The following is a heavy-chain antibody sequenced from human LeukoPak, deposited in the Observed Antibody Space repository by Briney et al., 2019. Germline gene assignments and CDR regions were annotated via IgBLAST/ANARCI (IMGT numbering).Heavy chain of an antibody. CDR2: INQDGSEK. CDR3: ARDKDRSFDWFDRRPGGDAFDI. Sequence: GGSLRLSCAASGFTFNNYRMSWVRQAPGKGLEWVASINQDGSEKNYVDPVKGRFTISRDNAEKSLYLQVNSLRAEDTAAYYCARDKDRSFDWFDRRPGGDAFDIWGQGTMVTVSS. CDR1: GFTFNNYR. V-gene: IGHV3-7*01. J-gene: IGHJ3*02. D-gene: IGHD3-9*01.